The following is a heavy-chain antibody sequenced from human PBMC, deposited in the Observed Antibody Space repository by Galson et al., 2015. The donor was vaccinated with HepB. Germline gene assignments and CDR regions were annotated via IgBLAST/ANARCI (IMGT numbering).Heavy chain of an antibody. CDR3: VREIVVTGEHYFDY. CDR1: GFTFTDYW. CDR2: INIDGSFT. D-gene: IGHD3-22*01. V-gene: IGHV3-74*03. J-gene: IGHJ4*02. Sequence: SLRLSCAVSGFTFTDYWMHWVRHGPGMGLVWVSRINIDGSFTTYADSVKGRFTIARDNAKKTLSLQMNSLRAEDTGIYYCVREIVVTGEHYFDYWGQGTPVTVSS.